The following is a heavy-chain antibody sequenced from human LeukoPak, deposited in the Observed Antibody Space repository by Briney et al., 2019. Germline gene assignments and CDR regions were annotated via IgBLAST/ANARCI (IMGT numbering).Heavy chain of an antibody. D-gene: IGHD6-13*01. CDR1: GYTFTSYA. CDR2: INAGNGNT. Sequence: GASVKVSCKASGYTFTSYAMHWVRQAPGQRLEWMGWINAGNGNTKYSQKFQGRVTITRDTSASTAYMELSSLRSEDTAVYYCARARSQLVTLNSLGHWGQGTLVTVSS. J-gene: IGHJ1*01. V-gene: IGHV1-3*01. CDR3: ARARSQLVTLNSLGH.